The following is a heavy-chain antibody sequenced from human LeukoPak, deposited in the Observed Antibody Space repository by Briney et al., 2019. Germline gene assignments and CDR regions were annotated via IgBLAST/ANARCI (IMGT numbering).Heavy chain of an antibody. V-gene: IGHV4-59*08. CDR1: GGSINSYY. Sequence: SETLSLTCTVSGGSINSYYWSWIRQPPGKGLEWIGYIYYSGSTHYNSSLKSQVTISLDTSKNQFSLKVSSVTAADTAVYYCARSYSSSWYRNWFDPWGQGTLVTVSS. J-gene: IGHJ5*02. D-gene: IGHD6-13*01. CDR2: IYYSGST. CDR3: ARSYSSSWYRNWFDP.